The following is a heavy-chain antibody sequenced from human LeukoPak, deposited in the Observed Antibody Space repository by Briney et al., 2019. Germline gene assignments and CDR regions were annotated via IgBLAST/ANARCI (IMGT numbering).Heavy chain of an antibody. Sequence: HRASVKVSCKASGYTFTSYGISWVRQAPGQGLEWMGWINPNSGGTNYAQKFQGRVTMTRDTSISTAYMELSRLRSDDTAVYYCARDTALQLSYWGQGTLVTVSS. CDR1: GYTFTSYG. D-gene: IGHD5-24*01. V-gene: IGHV1-2*02. CDR3: ARDTALQLSY. CDR2: INPNSGGT. J-gene: IGHJ4*02.